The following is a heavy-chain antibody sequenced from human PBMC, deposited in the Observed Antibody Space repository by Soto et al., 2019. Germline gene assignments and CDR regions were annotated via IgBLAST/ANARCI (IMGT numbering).Heavy chain of an antibody. CDR1: GFALSSYW. Sequence: EVQLVESGGGLVQAGGSLRLSCAASGFALSSYWMHWVRRVPGKGRVWVSRINPDGSRIDYADSVRGRFNISRDNAKHTRFLQMNNLGAEDTALYHCARVPVGAYGKFDPWGQGPLVTVSS. J-gene: IGHJ5*02. V-gene: IGHV3-74*01. CDR3: ARVPVGAYGKFDP. CDR2: INPDGSRI. D-gene: IGHD2-8*02.